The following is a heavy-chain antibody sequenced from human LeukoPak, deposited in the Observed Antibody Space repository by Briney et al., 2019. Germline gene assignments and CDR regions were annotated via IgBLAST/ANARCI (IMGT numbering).Heavy chain of an antibody. V-gene: IGHV4-31*03. D-gene: IGHD6-13*01. J-gene: IGHJ5*02. CDR2: IYYSGST. CDR3: AREPVAAAVGFDP. Sequence: SQTLSLTCTVSGGSISSGGYYWSWIRQHPGKGLEWIGYIYYSGSTYYNPSLKSRVTISVDTSKNQFSLKLSSVTAADTAVYYCAREPVAAAVGFDPWGQGTLVTVSS. CDR1: GGSISSGGYY.